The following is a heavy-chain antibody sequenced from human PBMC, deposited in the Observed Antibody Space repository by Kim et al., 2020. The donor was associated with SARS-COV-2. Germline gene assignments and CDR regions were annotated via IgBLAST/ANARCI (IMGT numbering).Heavy chain of an antibody. V-gene: IGHV4-34*01. D-gene: IGHD3-22*01. CDR2: INHSGST. CDR3: ARAAQIVVVIYWYFDL. J-gene: IGHJ2*01. CDR1: GGSFSGYY. Sequence: SETLSLTCAVYGGSFSGYYWSWIRQPPGKGLEWIGEINHSGSTNYNPSLKSRVTISVDTSKNQFSLKLSSVTAADTAVYYCARAAQIVVVIYWYFDLWGRGTLVTVSS.